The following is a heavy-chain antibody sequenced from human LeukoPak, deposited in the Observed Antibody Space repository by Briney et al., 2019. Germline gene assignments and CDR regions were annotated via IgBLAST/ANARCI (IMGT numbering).Heavy chain of an antibody. CDR2: LSYSGST. CDR3: ASLWFGELLGASWFDP. V-gene: IGHV4-59*12. D-gene: IGHD3-10*01. J-gene: IGHJ5*02. Sequence: SETLSLTCTVSGGDISSYYWSWIRQPPGKGLEWIGYLSYSGSTNYNPSLRSRVTISVDTSKNQFSLKLSSVTAADTAVYYCASLWFGELLGASWFDPWGQGTLVTVSS. CDR1: GGDISSYY.